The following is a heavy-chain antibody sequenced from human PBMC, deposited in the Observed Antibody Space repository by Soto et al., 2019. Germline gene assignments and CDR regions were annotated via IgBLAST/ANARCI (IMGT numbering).Heavy chain of an antibody. CDR1: GFTFSSYA. D-gene: IGHD2-2*01. V-gene: IGHV3-23*01. Sequence: EVQLLESGGGLVQPGGSLRLSCAASGFTFSSYAINWVRQAPGKGLEWVSTISGSGDKTYYADSVKGRCTISRDNSKNTLSLQMNSLRAEDTAVYYCAKSGQSSWANMDVWGQGTTVTVSS. CDR3: AKSGQSSWANMDV. CDR2: ISGSGDKT. J-gene: IGHJ6*02.